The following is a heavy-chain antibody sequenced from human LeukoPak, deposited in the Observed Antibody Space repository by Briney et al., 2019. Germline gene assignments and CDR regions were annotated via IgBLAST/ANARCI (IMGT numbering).Heavy chain of an antibody. CDR3: ARGYSSGLYFDY. CDR1: GGSISSGDYY. Sequence: ASETLSLTCTVSGGSISSGDYYWSWIRQPPGKGLEWIGYIYYSGSTYYNPSLKSRVTISVDTSKNQFSLKLSSVTAADTAVYYCARGYSSGLYFDYWGQGTLVTVSS. V-gene: IGHV4-30-4*02. CDR2: IYYSGST. J-gene: IGHJ4*02. D-gene: IGHD6-19*01.